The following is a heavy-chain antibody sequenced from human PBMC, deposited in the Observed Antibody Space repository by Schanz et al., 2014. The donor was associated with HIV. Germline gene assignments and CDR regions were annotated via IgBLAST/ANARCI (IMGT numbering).Heavy chain of an antibody. CDR3: ARLRALAGHEAFDI. V-gene: IGHV1-69*01. CDR1: GGTFSSYA. CDR2: IIPSFGTA. Sequence: QVQLVQSGAEVKKPGSSVRISCQASGGTFSSYAITWVRQAPGQGLEWMGGIIPSFGTANYAQKFQGRVTITADESTSTAYMDLSSLRSEDTAVYYCARLRALAGHEAFDIWGQGTMVTVSS. J-gene: IGHJ3*02. D-gene: IGHD6-19*01.